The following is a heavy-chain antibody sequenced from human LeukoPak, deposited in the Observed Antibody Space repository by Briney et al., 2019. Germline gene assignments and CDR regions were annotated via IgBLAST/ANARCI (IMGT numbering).Heavy chain of an antibody. J-gene: IGHJ4*02. V-gene: IGHV3-7*01. D-gene: IGHD5-18*01. Sequence: GGSLRLFCAASGFTFSSYWMSGVRQAPGRGLEGVANIKQDGSEKYYVDSVKGRFTISRDNAKNSLYLQMYSLRAEDTAVYYCARDPGYSYGPYYFDYWGQGTLVTVSS. CDR3: ARDPGYSYGPYYFDY. CDR1: GFTFSSYW. CDR2: IKQDGSEK.